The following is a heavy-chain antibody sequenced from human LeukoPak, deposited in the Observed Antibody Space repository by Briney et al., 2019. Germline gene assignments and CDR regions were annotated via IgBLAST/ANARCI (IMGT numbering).Heavy chain of an antibody. CDR2: ISSTGTST. J-gene: IGHJ4*02. Sequence: GGSLRLSFAASGFTFSSYAMHWVRQAPGKGLEYVSAISSTGTSTYYANSVKGRFTISRDNSKNTLYLQMGSLRGEDMAVYYCARVGKTSSAYWGQGTLVTVSS. V-gene: IGHV3-64*01. CDR3: ARVGKTSSAY. CDR1: GFTFSSYA.